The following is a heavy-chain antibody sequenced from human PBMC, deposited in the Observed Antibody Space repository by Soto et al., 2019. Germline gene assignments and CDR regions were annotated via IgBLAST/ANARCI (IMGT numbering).Heavy chain of an antibody. CDR2: INHSGNT. CDR1: GGSFSGYY. V-gene: IGHV4-34*01. CDR3: GSPGHVDY. Sequence: QVQLQQGGAGLLKTSETLSLTCAVYGGSFSGYYWSWIRQPPGKGLEWIGEINHSGNTKYNPSLKSRVTISVDTSKKQFSLKLSSVTAADTAVYYCGSPGHVDYWGQGTLVTVSS. J-gene: IGHJ4*02.